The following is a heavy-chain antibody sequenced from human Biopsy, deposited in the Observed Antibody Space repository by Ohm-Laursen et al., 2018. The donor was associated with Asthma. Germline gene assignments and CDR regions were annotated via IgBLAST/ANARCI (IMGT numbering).Heavy chain of an antibody. V-gene: IGHV3-30-3*01. CDR3: AREGIAVAHFDY. CDR1: GFTFSSYA. CDR2: ISYDGSNK. Sequence: SLRLSCTASGFTFSSYAMHWVRQAPGKGLEWVAVISYDGSNKYYADSVKGRFTISRDDSKNTLYLQMNSLRPEDTAVYYCAREGIAVAHFDYWGQGTLVTVSS. D-gene: IGHD6-19*01. J-gene: IGHJ4*02.